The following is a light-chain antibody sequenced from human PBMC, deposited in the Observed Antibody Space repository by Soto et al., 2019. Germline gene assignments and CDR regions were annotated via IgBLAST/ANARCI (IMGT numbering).Light chain of an antibody. CDR3: SSYAGSHTWV. Sequence: QSVLTQPASVSGSPGQSITISCTGTSSDVGSYNLVSWYQQHPGKAPKLIIYEGSKRPSGVSYRFSGSKSGNTASLTISGLQAEDEAIYYCSSYAGSHTWVFGGGTQLTVL. V-gene: IGLV2-23*01. J-gene: IGLJ3*02. CDR1: SSDVGSYNL. CDR2: EGS.